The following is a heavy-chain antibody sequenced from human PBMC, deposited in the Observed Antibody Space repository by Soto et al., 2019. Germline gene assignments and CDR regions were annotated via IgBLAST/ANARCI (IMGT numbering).Heavy chain of an antibody. CDR3: ARVPPIRTMVPPNWFDP. V-gene: IGHV3-53*01. D-gene: IGHD3-10*01. CDR1: GFSVSSNY. J-gene: IGHJ5*02. CDR2: IYSGGST. Sequence: SLRLSCAASGFSVSSNYMSWVRQAPGKGLEWVSVIYSGGSTYYADSVKGRFTISRDNSKNMVYLQMYGLGFEDTAVYYCARVPPIRTMVPPNWFDPWGQGTLVTVSS.